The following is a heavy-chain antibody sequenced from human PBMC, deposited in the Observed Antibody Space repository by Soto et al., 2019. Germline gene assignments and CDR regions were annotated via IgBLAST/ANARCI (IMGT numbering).Heavy chain of an antibody. CDR1: GGSISHYH. CDR3: ARGIWFGELHETWFDP. V-gene: IGHV4-59*12. Sequence: SETLSLTCTVSGGSISHYHWNWIRQAPGKGMEWIGYIFYNGSTYYNPSLKSRVTISVDTSKNQFSLKLSSVTAADTAVYYCARGIWFGELHETWFDPWGQGTLVTVSS. J-gene: IGHJ5*02. CDR2: IFYNGST. D-gene: IGHD3-10*01.